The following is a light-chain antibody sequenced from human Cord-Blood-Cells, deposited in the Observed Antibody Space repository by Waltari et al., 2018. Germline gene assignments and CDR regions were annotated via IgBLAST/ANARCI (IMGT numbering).Light chain of an antibody. CDR3: SSYTSSSTLV. Sequence: QSALTPPAPVSGSPGQSYTLSCTGTSSDVGGYNYFPLYQQHPGKAPKLMIYDVSTLPSGVSNRFSGSKSGNTASLTISGLQAEDGADYYCSSYTSSSTLVFGGGTNLTVL. CDR1: SSDVGGYNY. J-gene: IGLJ2*01. V-gene: IGLV2-14*01. CDR2: DVS.